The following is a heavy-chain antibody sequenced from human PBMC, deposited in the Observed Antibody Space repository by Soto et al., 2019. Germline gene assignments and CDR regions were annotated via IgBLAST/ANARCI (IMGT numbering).Heavy chain of an antibody. CDR2: ISYDGSEK. D-gene: IGHD2-2*02. CDR1: GFTFNAYG. V-gene: IGHV3-30*18. CDR3: AKSPNFYCSSPNCYKYYFDH. Sequence: GGSLRLSCAASGFTFNAYGMHWVRQAPGKGLEWVAVISYDGSEKYYVDSVKGRFTISKDNSKNTLYLQMNSLRPEDTAVYYCAKSPNFYCSSPNCYKYYFDHWGQGTRVTVSS. J-gene: IGHJ4*02.